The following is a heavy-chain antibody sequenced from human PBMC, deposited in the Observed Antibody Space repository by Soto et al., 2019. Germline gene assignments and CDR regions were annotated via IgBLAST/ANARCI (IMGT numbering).Heavy chain of an antibody. CDR3: ARDGRAYSGQDSLDF. J-gene: IGHJ4*02. D-gene: IGHD5-12*01. CDR1: GYTFTSYG. Sequence: ASVKVSCKASGYTFTSYGISWVRQAPGQGLEWMGWISAYNGNTNYAQKLQGRVTMTTDTSTSTAYMELRSLRSDDTAMYYCARDGRAYSGQDSLDFWGQGTPVTVSS. V-gene: IGHV1-18*04. CDR2: ISAYNGNT.